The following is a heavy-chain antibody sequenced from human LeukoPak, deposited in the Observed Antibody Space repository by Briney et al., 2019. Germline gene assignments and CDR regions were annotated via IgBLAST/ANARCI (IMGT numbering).Heavy chain of an antibody. Sequence: PSETLSLTCTVSSGSISSGSYYWSWIRQPAGKGLEWIGRIYTSGSTNYNPSLKSRVTISVDTSKNQFSLKLSSVTAADTAVYYCARTRMYYGSGSYDYYYYMDVWGKGTTVTISS. V-gene: IGHV4-61*02. D-gene: IGHD3-10*01. J-gene: IGHJ6*03. CDR3: ARTRMYYGSGSYDYYYYMDV. CDR1: SGSISSGSYY. CDR2: IYTSGST.